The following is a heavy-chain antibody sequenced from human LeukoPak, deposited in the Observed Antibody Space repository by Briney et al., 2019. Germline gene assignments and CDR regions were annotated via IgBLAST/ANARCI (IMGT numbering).Heavy chain of an antibody. CDR2: ISGNGGAT. CDR1: GFTFSNYA. D-gene: IGHD3-9*01. J-gene: IGHJ4*02. CDR3: VKRTGTYGYDN. Sequence: GGSLRLSCAASGFTFSNYAMHWVRQAPGKGLEYVSAISGNGGATYYADSVKGRFTISRDNSKNTLYLQMSSLRTEDTAMYYYVKRTGTYGYDNWGQGTLVTVSS. V-gene: IGHV3-64D*06.